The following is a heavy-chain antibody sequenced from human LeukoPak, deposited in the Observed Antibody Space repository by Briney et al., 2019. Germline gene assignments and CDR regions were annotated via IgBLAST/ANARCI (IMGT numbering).Heavy chain of an antibody. J-gene: IGHJ4*02. V-gene: IGHV1-2*04. CDR2: INPNSGGT. Sequence: ASVKVSCKASGYTFTGYCMHWVRQAPGQGLEWMGWINPNSGGTNYAQKFQGWVTMTRDTSISTAYMELSRLRSDDTAVYYCARGGVITFGGVIVPFDYWGQGTLVTVSS. CDR3: ARGGVITFGGVIVPFDY. CDR1: GYTFTGYC. D-gene: IGHD3-16*02.